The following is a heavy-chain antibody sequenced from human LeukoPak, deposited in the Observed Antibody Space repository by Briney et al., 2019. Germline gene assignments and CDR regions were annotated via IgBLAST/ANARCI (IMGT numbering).Heavy chain of an antibody. Sequence: GGSLRLSCAASGFVFSTYAMNWVRQAPGRGLEWVANIEEDGSEKFYVDSVKGRFTISRDNAKNSLYLQMNSLTADDTAVYYCATHWDYWGQGTLVTVSS. CDR1: GFVFSTYA. CDR3: ATHWDY. J-gene: IGHJ4*02. CDR2: IEEDGSEK. V-gene: IGHV3-7*01.